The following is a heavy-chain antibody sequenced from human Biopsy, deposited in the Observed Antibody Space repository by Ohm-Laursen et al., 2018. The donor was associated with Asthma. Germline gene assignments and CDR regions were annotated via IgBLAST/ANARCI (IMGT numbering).Heavy chain of an antibody. CDR2: IYYSGST. CDR3: ARAQDYYDSRGYYRSFDY. V-gene: IGHV4-31*03. J-gene: IGHJ4*02. D-gene: IGHD3-22*01. Sequence: TLSLTCTVSGAYIGTPDYHWPWIRQHPGKGLEWIGFIYYSGSTYYNPSLKSRVTISVDTSQNQFSLNLNSVTAADTAVYYCARAQDYYDSRGYYRSFDYWGQGTLVTVSS. CDR1: GAYIGTPDYH.